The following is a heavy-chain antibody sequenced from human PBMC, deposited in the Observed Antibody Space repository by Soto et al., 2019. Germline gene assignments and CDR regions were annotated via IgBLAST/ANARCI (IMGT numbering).Heavy chain of an antibody. Sequence: PGGSLRLSCAASGFTVSSNYMSWVRQAPGKGPEWVSVIYSGGSTYYADSVKGRFTISRDNSKNTLYLQMNSLRAEDTAVYYCAKPELGYGDPLVEYFQHWGQGTLVTVSS. CDR2: IYSGGST. D-gene: IGHD4-17*01. V-gene: IGHV3-53*01. J-gene: IGHJ1*01. CDR3: AKPELGYGDPLVEYFQH. CDR1: GFTVSSNY.